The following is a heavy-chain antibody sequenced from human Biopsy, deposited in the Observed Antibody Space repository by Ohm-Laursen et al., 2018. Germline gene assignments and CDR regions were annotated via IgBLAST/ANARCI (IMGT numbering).Heavy chain of an antibody. CDR1: GGSISSSSTYY. Sequence: SDTLSLTCTVSGGSISSSSTYYWAWLRQPPGEGLEWIGSIYNTETTFYHPSLKSRVTISIDTSTNQFSLKVSPVTAADTALYFCARHPTGFWFDPWGHGTLVTVSS. V-gene: IGHV4-39*01. CDR2: IYNTETT. J-gene: IGHJ5*02. CDR3: ARHPTGFWFDP.